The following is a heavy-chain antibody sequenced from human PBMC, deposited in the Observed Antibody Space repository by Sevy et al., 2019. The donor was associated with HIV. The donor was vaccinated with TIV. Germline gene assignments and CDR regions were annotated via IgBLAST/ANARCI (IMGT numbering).Heavy chain of an antibody. D-gene: IGHD3-3*01. J-gene: IGHJ6*02. CDR2: ISSSSTTI. CDR3: ARGFMGADYYDGMDV. CDR1: RLTFSSSS. V-gene: IGHV3-48*02. Sequence: GGSLRLSCAASRLTFSSSSVNWVRQAPGKGLEWVSYISSSSTTIYYADSVKGRFTISRDNAKNSLYLQMNSLRDEDTAVYYRARGFMGADYYDGMDVWGQGTTVTVSS.